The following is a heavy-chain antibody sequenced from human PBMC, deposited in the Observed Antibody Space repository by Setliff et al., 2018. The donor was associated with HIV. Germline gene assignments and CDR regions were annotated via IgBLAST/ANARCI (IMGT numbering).Heavy chain of an antibody. CDR1: GYSISSGYY. D-gene: IGHD4-17*01. Sequence: SETLSLTCTVTGYSISSGYYWAWIRQPPGKGLEWIGYIYYAGNTYYNPSLKSRVTISVDTSKNQISLRLNSLTAADTAVYYCARGTTLNVVPDAFDIWGQGTMVTVSS. CDR3: ARGTTLNVVPDAFDI. CDR2: IYYAGNT. V-gene: IGHV4-38-2*02. J-gene: IGHJ3*02.